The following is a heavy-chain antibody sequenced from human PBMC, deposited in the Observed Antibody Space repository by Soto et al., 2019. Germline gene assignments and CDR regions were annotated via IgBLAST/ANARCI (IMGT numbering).Heavy chain of an antibody. V-gene: IGHV3-74*01. Sequence: EVLLVESGGGLVLPGGSLRLSCAASGFTFSSYWMHWVRLAPGKGLVWVSRINTDGISTTYADSVKGRFTISRDKAKNTLYLQMNSLRAEDTAVYYCATAEVDYWGPGTLVTVSS. J-gene: IGHJ4*02. CDR1: GFTFSSYW. CDR2: INTDGIST. CDR3: ATAEVDY.